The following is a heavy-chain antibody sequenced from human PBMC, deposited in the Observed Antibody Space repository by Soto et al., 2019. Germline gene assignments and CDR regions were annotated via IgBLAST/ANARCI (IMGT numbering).Heavy chain of an antibody. CDR3: AKKANSGPGSQYFDN. J-gene: IGHJ4*02. CDR2: FRTGGDDATT. Sequence: GSLSSSSAAPGFTFSSHSMSAVRQAPGKGLEWVSGFRTGGDDATTYYADSVKGRFTISRDNSKNMLFLQMNSLRAEDTAIYYYAKKANSGPGSQYFDNWGQGTLVTVSS. D-gene: IGHD3-10*01. CDR1: GFTFSSHS. V-gene: IGHV3-23*01.